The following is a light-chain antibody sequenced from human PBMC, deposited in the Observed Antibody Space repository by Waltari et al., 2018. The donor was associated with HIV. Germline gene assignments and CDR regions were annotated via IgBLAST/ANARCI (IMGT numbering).Light chain of an antibody. CDR1: QSVNSY. J-gene: IGKJ2*01. Sequence: EIVLTQSPATLSLSPGERATLSCRASQSVNSYLAWYQQKPGQAPRLLIYDASNRATGVPDRFSGSGSETDFALTISRLEPEDSAVYYCQLYAYEGYTFGQGTKLEI. V-gene: IGKV3-11*01. CDR3: QLYAYEGYT. CDR2: DAS.